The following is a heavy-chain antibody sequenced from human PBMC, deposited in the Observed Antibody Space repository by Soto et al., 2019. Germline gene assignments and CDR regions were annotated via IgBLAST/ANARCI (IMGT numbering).Heavy chain of an antibody. Sequence: SGGSLRLSCAASGFTFSSYSMNWVRQAPGKGLEWVSSISSSSSYIYYADSVKGRFTISRDNAKNSLYLQMNSLRAEDTAVYYCARAGRYSYGSHRPHPPVDYWGQGTLVTVSS. V-gene: IGHV3-21*01. CDR3: ARAGRYSYGSHRPHPPVDY. D-gene: IGHD5-18*01. CDR2: ISSSSSYI. J-gene: IGHJ4*02. CDR1: GFTFSSYS.